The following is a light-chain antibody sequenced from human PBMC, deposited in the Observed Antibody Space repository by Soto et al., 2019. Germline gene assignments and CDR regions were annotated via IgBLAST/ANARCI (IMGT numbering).Light chain of an antibody. CDR2: EVS. V-gene: IGLV2-23*02. Sequence: QSVLTQPASVSGSPGQSITISCTGTSSDFGTYDLVSWYQQHPGKVPKLMIYEVSKRPSGVSNRFSGTKSGNTASLTISGLQAEDEADYYCCSYAGGSTFVLFGGGTKVTVL. CDR1: SSDFGTYDL. CDR3: CSYAGGSTFVL. J-gene: IGLJ2*01.